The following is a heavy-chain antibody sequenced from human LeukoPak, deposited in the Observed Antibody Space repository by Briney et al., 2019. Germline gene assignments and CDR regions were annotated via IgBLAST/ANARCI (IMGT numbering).Heavy chain of an antibody. J-gene: IGHJ4*02. CDR1: GFIFSNYG. CDR2: ISSDGDNT. Sequence: GGSLRLSCSASGFIFSNYGMYWVRQAPGKGLEFVSAISSDGDNTFYAGSVKGRLTISRDNSKNTMYIQTSSLRGEGTAVYYCVRVNDYGDRNLYYFGYWGQGTLVTVSS. V-gene: IGHV3-64D*06. D-gene: IGHD4-17*01. CDR3: VRVNDYGDRNLYYFGY.